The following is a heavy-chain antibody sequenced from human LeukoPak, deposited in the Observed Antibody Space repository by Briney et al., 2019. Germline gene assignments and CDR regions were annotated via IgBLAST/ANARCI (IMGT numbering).Heavy chain of an antibody. D-gene: IGHD2-15*01. V-gene: IGHV4-61*02. CDR3: ATDLGYGYYFFYSLDV. J-gene: IGHJ6*03. CDR1: GVSISSYH. Sequence: PSQTLSLTCTVSGVSISSYHWTWLPQPAGKGLEYLGRIHASGNTYYNPSLNSRVAISIDTSKNQFYLKLSSVGAADTAVYYCATDLGYGYYFFYSLDVWGKGTTVTVSS. CDR2: IHASGNT.